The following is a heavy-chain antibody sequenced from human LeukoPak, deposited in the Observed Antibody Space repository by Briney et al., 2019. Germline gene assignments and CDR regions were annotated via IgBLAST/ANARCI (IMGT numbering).Heavy chain of an antibody. CDR2: IYYSGST. D-gene: IGHD3-10*01. CDR3: ARVCRGLKYYYGSGSYYYYYGMDV. J-gene: IGHJ6*02. CDR1: GGSISSGDYY. V-gene: IGHV4-30-4*01. Sequence: SETLSLTCTVSGGSISSGDYYWSWIRQPPGKGLEWIGYIYYSGSTYYNPSLKSRVTISVDTSKNQFSLKLSSVTAADTAVYYCARVCRGLKYYYGSGSYYYYYGMDVWGQGTTVTVSS.